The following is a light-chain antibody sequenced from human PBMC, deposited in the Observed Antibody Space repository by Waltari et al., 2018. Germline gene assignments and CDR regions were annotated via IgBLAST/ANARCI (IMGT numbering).Light chain of an antibody. V-gene: IGLV5-45*02. CDR2: YKSDSDK. CDR3: LIWHNSAWM. CDR1: SGINVGTYR. J-gene: IGLJ3*02. Sequence: QAVVTQPSSLSASPGASASLTCTLRSGINVGTYRIHWYQQKPGSPPQYLLTYKSDSDKQRGSGVPSRFSGSKDASANAGILLISGLQSVDEADYYCLIWHNSAWMLGGGTKLTVL.